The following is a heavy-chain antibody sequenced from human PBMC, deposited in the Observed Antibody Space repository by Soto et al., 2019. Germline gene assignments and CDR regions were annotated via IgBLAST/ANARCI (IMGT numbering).Heavy chain of an antibody. CDR3: ARDLSKYDY. CDR2: IWYDGSNK. CDR1: GFTFSSYG. V-gene: IGHV3-33*01. J-gene: IGHJ4*02. Sequence: QVQLVESGGGVVQPGRSLRLSCAASGFTFSSYGMHWVRQAPGKGLEWVAVIWYDGSNKYYADSVKGRFTISRDNSKNTLYLQMNSLRAADTAVYYCARDLSKYDYWGQGTLVTVSS.